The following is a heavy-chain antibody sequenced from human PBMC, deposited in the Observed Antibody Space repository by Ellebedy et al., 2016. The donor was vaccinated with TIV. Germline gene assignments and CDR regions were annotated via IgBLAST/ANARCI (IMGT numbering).Heavy chain of an antibody. CDR3: ARTDPWQPIDD. CDR1: GGSLSSTRYY. CDR2: VYYSGSP. V-gene: IGHV4-39*01. J-gene: IGHJ4*02. Sequence: MPSETLSLTCCVPGGSLSSTRYYWAWIRQPPGKGLEYIGSVYYSGSPYYSPSFKSRVTLSADTSKNQFSLNLRTATAADTAVYYCARTDPWQPIDDWGQGILVSVSS. D-gene: IGHD2-21*02.